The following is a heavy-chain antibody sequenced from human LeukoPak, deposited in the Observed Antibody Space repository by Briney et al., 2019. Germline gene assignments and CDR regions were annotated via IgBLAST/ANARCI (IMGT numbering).Heavy chain of an antibody. CDR2: INHSGST. CDR1: GFTFSSYW. J-gene: IGHJ5*02. V-gene: IGHV4-34*01. Sequence: PGGSLRLSCAASGFTFSSYWMSWVRQPPGKGLEWIGEINHSGSTNYNPSLKSRVTISVDTSKNQFSLKLSPMTAADTAVYYCARGLIALQRKRNWFDPWGQGTLVTVSS. D-gene: IGHD1-1*01. CDR3: ARGLIALQRKRNWFDP.